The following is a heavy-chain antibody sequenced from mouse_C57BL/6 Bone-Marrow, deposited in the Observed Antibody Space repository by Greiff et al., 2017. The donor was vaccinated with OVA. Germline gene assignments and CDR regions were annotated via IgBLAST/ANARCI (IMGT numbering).Heavy chain of an antibody. CDR2: IYPGDGDT. CDR3: ARYYGSIDYAMDY. D-gene: IGHD1-1*01. CDR1: GYAFSSSW. V-gene: IGHV1-82*01. J-gene: IGHJ4*01. Sequence: QVQLQQSGPELVKPGASVKISCKASGYAFSSSWMNWVKQRPGKGLEWIGRIYPGDGDTNYNGKFKGKATLTADKSSSTAYMQLSSLTSEDSAVYFCARYYGSIDYAMDYWGRGTSVTGSS.